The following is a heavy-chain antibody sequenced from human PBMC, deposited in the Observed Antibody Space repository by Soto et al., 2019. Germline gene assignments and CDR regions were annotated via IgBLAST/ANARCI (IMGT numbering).Heavy chain of an antibody. Sequence: GASVKVSCKASGCTFRNFGISWVRQAPGQGLEWMGWISAYNANANYAQKFQGRLTMTADTSTSTAYMELRSLRSDDTAVYYCARENSYFDYWGQGTLVTVSS. J-gene: IGHJ4*02. CDR1: GCTFRNFG. CDR2: ISAYNANA. V-gene: IGHV1-18*01. CDR3: ARENSYFDY.